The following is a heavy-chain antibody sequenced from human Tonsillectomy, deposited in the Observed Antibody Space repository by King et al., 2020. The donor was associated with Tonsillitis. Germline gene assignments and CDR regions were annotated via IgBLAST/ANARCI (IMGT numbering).Heavy chain of an antibody. V-gene: IGHV1-18*01. CDR1: GYTFTRFS. J-gene: IGHJ3*02. Sequence: QLVQSGAEVKKPGASVKVSCKASGYTFTRFSLNWVRQAPGQGLEWMGWISTYSGNTNYAQNLQGRVTMTTDKSTNTAYMELRSLRSDDTALYFCARERVDYDYVWGSYSPSAFDIWGQGTMVTVSS. CDR3: ARERVDYDYVWGSYSPSAFDI. D-gene: IGHD3-16*01. CDR2: ISTYSGNT.